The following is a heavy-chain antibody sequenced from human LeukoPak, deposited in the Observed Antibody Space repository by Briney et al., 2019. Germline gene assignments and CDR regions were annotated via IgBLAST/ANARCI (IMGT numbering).Heavy chain of an antibody. CDR1: GYTLTELS. Sequence: ASVKVSCKVSGYTLTELSMHWVRQAPGQGLEWMGWINPNSGGTNYAQKFQGRVTMTRDTSISTAYMELSRLRSDDTAVYYCARVEYYDSSGYYFWGQGTLVTVSS. J-gene: IGHJ4*02. V-gene: IGHV1-2*02. CDR3: ARVEYYDSSGYYF. CDR2: INPNSGGT. D-gene: IGHD3-22*01.